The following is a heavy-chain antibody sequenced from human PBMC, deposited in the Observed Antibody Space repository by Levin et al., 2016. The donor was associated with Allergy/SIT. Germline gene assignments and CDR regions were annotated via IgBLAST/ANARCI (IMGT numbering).Heavy chain of an antibody. CDR3: ARDPEPPLTYFDY. D-gene: IGHD4/OR15-4a*01. J-gene: IGHJ4*02. Sequence: RQAPGKGLEWIGYIYYSGSTYYNPSLKGRVTISVDTSKNQFSLKLSSVTAADTAVYYCARDPEPPLTYFDYWGQGTLVTVSS. CDR2: IYYSGST. V-gene: IGHV4-31*02.